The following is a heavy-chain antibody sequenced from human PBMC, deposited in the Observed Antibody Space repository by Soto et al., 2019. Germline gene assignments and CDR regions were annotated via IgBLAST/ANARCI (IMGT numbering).Heavy chain of an antibody. V-gene: IGHV3-23*01. CDR3: AKARCSTTNCYVPDY. J-gene: IGHJ4*02. CDR1: GFTFSTYT. CDR2: ISGSGGSP. Sequence: GGSLRLSCAASGFTFSTYTMSWVRQAPGKGLEWVSVISGSGGSPSYADSVQGRFTIFRDNPKNTLYLQMSSLRVEDTAMYYCAKARCSTTNCYVPDYWGQGTLVTVSS. D-gene: IGHD2-2*01.